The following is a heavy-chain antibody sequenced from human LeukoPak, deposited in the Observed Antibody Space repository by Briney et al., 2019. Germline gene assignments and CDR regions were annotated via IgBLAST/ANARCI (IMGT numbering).Heavy chain of an antibody. Sequence: SQTLSLTCTVSSGSISSGYYYWSWIRQPAGKGLEWIGRIYISGGTNYSPSLKSRVTISLDTSKNEFSLRLSSVTAADTAVYYCARVGYGYYVDYWGQGTLVTVSS. J-gene: IGHJ4*02. CDR2: IYISGGT. D-gene: IGHD5-18*01. CDR1: SGSISSGYYY. V-gene: IGHV4-61*02. CDR3: ARVGYGYYVDY.